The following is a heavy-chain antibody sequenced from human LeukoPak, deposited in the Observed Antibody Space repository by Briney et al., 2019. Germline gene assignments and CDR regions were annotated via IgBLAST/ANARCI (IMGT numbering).Heavy chain of an antibody. V-gene: IGHV3-23*01. CDR2: LSGSGGNT. CDR1: GFTFNTYA. Sequence: GGSLRLSCAASGFTFNTYAMSWVRQAPGKGLEWVSTLSGSGGNTYYADSVKGRFTISRDNSKNTLYLQMDSLRAEDTAVYYCAKNYDWGFFGPWGQGTLVTVSS. D-gene: IGHD3-22*01. J-gene: IGHJ5*02. CDR3: AKNYDWGFFGP.